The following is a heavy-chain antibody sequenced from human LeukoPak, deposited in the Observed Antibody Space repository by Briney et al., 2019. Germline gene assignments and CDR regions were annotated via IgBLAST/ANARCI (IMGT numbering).Heavy chain of an antibody. Sequence: GGSLRLSCAASGFSVSSFSMNWVRQAPGKGLEWVSHITWSSNIYYADSVKGRSTISRDNAKNSLYLQMNSLRDEDTAVYYCARVHGSGSYSPHDNYWGQGTLVTVSS. CDR1: GFSVSSFS. J-gene: IGHJ4*02. D-gene: IGHD3-10*01. CDR2: ITWSSNI. V-gene: IGHV3-48*02. CDR3: ARVHGSGSYSPHDNY.